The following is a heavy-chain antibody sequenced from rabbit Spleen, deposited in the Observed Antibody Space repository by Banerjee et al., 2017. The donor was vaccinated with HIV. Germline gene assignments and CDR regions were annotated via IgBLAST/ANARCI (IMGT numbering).Heavy chain of an antibody. J-gene: IGHJ4*01. Sequence: ELEESGGRLVQPGGSLTLSCKGSGFTISSYWMNWVRQAPGKGLEWIACINAVTGKAVYASWAKGRFTFSKTSSTTVTLQVTSLTAADTATYFCARDGAGGSYFALWGPGTLVTVS. CDR1: GFTISSYW. CDR3: ARDGAGGSYFAL. V-gene: IGHV1S45*01. D-gene: IGHD8-1*01. CDR2: INAVTGKA.